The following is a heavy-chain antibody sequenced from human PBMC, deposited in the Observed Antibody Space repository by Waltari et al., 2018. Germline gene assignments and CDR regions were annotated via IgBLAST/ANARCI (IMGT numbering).Heavy chain of an antibody. D-gene: IGHD2-15*01. Sequence: QVQLQESGPGLVKPSGTLSLTCAVSGASITTRYWWNWVRQSPGTGLEWIGEISHWRFTNDNPSLEGRISISLDESKNQFSLQLSSVTAADTAMYYCATVIAGCSASSCYLDSWGQGTLVTVSS. CDR1: GASITTRYW. J-gene: IGHJ4*02. CDR3: ATVIAGCSASSCYLDS. V-gene: IGHV4-4*02. CDR2: ISHWRFT.